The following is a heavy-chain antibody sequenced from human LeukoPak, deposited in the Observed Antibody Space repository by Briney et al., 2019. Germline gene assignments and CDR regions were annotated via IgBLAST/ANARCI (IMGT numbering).Heavy chain of an antibody. Sequence: ASVKVSCKASGYTFTGYYMHWVRQAPGQGLEWMGWINPNSGGTNYAQKFQGRVTMTRDTSISTAYMELSRLRSDDTAVYYCARADRIWFGEHIDWGQGTLVTVSS. CDR3: ARADRIWFGEHID. CDR1: GYTFTGYY. CDR2: INPNSGGT. V-gene: IGHV1-2*02. J-gene: IGHJ4*02. D-gene: IGHD3-10*01.